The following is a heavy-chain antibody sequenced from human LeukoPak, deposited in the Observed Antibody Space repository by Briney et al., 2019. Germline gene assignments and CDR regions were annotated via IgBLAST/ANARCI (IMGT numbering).Heavy chain of an antibody. Sequence: ASVKVSCKASGYTFTSYDINWVRQATGQGLEWMGWMNPNSGDTGYAQKFQGRVTMTRNTSISTAYMELSSLRSEDTAVYYCARRSSSWSRFNWFDPWGQRTLVTVSS. CDR2: MNPNSGDT. CDR1: GYTFTSYD. CDR3: ARRSSSWSRFNWFDP. V-gene: IGHV1-8*01. J-gene: IGHJ5*02. D-gene: IGHD6-13*01.